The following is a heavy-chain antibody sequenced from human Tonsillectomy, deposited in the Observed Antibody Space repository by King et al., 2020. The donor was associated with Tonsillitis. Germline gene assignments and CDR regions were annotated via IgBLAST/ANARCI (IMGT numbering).Heavy chain of an antibody. D-gene: IGHD5-24*01. J-gene: IGHJ3*02. V-gene: IGHV4-61*02. Sequence: VQLQESGPGLVKPSQTLSLTCTVSGGSISSGSDYWSWIRQPAGKGLEWIGRIYISGSTHYTPSLKSRVTISVDTSKNQISLKLSSVTAADTAVYYCARVRGRRELQMAPMKNAFDIWGQGTMVTVSS. CDR1: GGSISSGSDY. CDR3: ARVRGRRELQMAPMKNAFDI. CDR2: IYISGST.